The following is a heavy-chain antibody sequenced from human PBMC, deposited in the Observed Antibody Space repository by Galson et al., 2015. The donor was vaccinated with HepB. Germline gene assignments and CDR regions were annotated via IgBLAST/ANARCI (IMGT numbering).Heavy chain of an antibody. CDR2: IIPIFGTA. J-gene: IGHJ5*02. CDR3: ARARYYDSSPLAPHNWFDP. V-gene: IGHV1-69*13. D-gene: IGHD3-22*01. Sequence: SVKVSCKASGGTFSSYAISWVRQAPGQGLEWMGGIIPIFGTANYAQKFQGRVTITADESTSTAHMELSSLRSEDTAVYYCARARYYDSSPLAPHNWFDPWGQGTLVTVSS. CDR1: GGTFSSYA.